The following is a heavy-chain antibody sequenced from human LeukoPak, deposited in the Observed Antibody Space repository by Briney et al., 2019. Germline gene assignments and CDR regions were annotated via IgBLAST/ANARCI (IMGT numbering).Heavy chain of an antibody. Sequence: GGSLRLSCVASGFTFNSFAMRWVRQAPGKGLEWVSGIGGDGHSAYYADSVKGRFTISRDNSKNTLYLQMNNLRADDTAVYYCARGVTTREPFDYWGQGTLVTVSS. CDR2: IGGDGHSA. V-gene: IGHV3-23*01. D-gene: IGHD4-17*01. J-gene: IGHJ4*02. CDR3: ARGVTTREPFDY. CDR1: GFTFNSFA.